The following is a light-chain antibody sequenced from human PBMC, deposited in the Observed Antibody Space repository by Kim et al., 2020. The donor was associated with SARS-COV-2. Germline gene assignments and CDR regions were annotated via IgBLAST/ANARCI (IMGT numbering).Light chain of an antibody. Sequence: DIQMTQSPSSLSASVGDRVTITCQASQDINKYLNWYQQKPGKAPKLLIYAASNLETGAPSRFSGSGSGTDFTFTISSLQPEDIATYYCQQYDNLLSITFGQGTRLEIK. CDR2: AAS. J-gene: IGKJ5*01. V-gene: IGKV1-33*01. CDR3: QQYDNLLSIT. CDR1: QDINKY.